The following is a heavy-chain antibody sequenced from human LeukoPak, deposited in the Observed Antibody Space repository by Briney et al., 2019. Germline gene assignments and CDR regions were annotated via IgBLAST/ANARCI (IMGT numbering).Heavy chain of an antibody. CDR3: TTEYTYSYYFDY. CDR2: IKSKRDGETT. J-gene: IGHJ4*02. V-gene: IGHV3-15*01. Sequence: PGGSLRLSCAASGFTFSYVWMSWVRQVPGKGLEWVGRIKSKRDGETTDYTAPVKGRFTISRDDSKTTLYLQMNSLKTEDTAVYYCTTEYTYSYYFDYWGRGALVTVSS. CDR1: GFTFSYVW. D-gene: IGHD1-26*01.